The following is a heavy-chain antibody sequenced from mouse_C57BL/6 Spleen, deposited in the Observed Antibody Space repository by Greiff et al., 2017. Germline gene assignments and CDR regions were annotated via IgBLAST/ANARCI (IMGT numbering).Heavy chain of an antibody. V-gene: IGHV10-1*01. CDR1: GFSFNTYA. J-gene: IGHJ2*01. Sequence: EVQLVESGGGLVQPKGSLKLSCAASGFSFNTYAMNWVRQAPGKGLEWVARIRSKSNNYATYYAESVKDRFTISRDDSESMLYLQMNNLKTEDTAMYYCVRGYSNLDYWGQGTTLTVSS. D-gene: IGHD2-5*01. CDR3: VRGYSNLDY. CDR2: IRSKSNNYAT.